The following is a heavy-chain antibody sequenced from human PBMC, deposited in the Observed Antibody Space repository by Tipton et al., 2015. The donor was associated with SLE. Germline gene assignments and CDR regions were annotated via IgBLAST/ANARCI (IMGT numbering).Heavy chain of an antibody. CDR2: IYYSGST. CDR1: GGSISSSSYY. Sequence: LRLSCTVSGGSISSSSYYWGWIRQPPGKGLEWIGSIYYSGSTYYNPSLKSRVTISVDTSKNQFSLKLSSVTAAETAVYYCARGAGSSGDFDYWGQGTLVTVSS. D-gene: IGHD2-15*01. V-gene: IGHV4-39*07. J-gene: IGHJ4*02. CDR3: ARGAGSSGDFDY.